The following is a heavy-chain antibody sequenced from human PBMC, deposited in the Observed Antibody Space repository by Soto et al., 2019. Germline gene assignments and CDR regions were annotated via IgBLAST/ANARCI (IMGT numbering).Heavy chain of an antibody. CDR3: APQIYDYWDY. CDR2: IYWDDDK. Sequence: EWLALIYWDDDKRYSPSLKSRLTITKDTSKNQVVLTMTNMDPVDTATYYCAPQIYDYWDYWVQGTLVTVSS. D-gene: IGHD3-3*01. J-gene: IGHJ4*02. V-gene: IGHV2-5*02.